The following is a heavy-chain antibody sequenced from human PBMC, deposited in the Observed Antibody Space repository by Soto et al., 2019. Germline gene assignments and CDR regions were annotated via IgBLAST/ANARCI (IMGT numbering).Heavy chain of an antibody. CDR1: GYTFINYA. CDR2: INAGNGDT. CDR3: AADIGRLAFDI. Sequence: GSVKVSCKASGYTFINYAIPWGAQAPGQRLEWMGWINAGNGDTKYSQKFQGRVTITRDTSANTAYMELSGLRSEGTAVYYCAADIGRLAFDIWGQGTMVTVSS. J-gene: IGHJ3*02. V-gene: IGHV1-3*01. D-gene: IGHD1-26*01.